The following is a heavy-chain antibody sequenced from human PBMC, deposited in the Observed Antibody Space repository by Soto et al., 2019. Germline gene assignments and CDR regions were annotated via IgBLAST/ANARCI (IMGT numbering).Heavy chain of an antibody. CDR2: ISSSSSYI. V-gene: IGHV3-21*02. CDR1: GFTFSSYS. CDR3: ARHQGPAAGNYGMDV. J-gene: IGHJ6*02. D-gene: IGHD6-13*01. Sequence: EVQLVESGGGLVKPGGSLRLSCAASGFTFSSYSLNWVRQAPGKGLEWVASISSSSSYIYYAASVKGRFTISRDKAKNSLFLQMSSLRAEDTALYYCARHQGPAAGNYGMDVWGRGTTVTVSS.